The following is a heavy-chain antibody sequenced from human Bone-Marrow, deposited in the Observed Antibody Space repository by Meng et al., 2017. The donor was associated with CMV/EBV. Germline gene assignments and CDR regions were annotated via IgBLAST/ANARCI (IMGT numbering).Heavy chain of an antibody. V-gene: IGHV3-23*01. D-gene: IGHD3-16*01. CDR1: GSTFSSYA. CDR2: ISGSGGNT. Sequence: GGSLRLSCAASGSTFSSYAMSWVRQAPGKGLEWVSTISGSGGNTYYPDSVKGRFTISRDNSRNTLYLQMNSLRAEDTAVYYCAKGGNYGAFDIWGQGTMVTVSS. J-gene: IGHJ3*02. CDR3: AKGGNYGAFDI.